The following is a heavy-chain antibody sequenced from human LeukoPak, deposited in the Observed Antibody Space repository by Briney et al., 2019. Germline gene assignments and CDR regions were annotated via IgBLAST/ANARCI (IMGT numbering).Heavy chain of an antibody. J-gene: IGHJ6*02. CDR3: AKDRSTYYYYFYGMDV. CDR1: GITFSRCG. CDR2: ISDDGSNK. V-gene: IGHV3-30*18. Sequence: GGSLRLSCAASGITFSRCGMHWVPQAPGKGLEGVAVISDDGSNKYYADSVKGRFTISRDKSKDTLYLQMNSLRDEDTAVYYCAKDRSTYYYYFYGMDVWGQGTTVTVSS.